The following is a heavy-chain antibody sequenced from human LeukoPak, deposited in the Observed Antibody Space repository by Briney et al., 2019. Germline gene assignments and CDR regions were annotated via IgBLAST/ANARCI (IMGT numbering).Heavy chain of an antibody. Sequence: GGSLRLSCAASGFTFSSYAMHWVRQAPGKGLEYVSAISSNGGSTYYANSEKGRFTISRDNAKNSLYLQMNSLRAEDTAVYYCARAPPTDPFDYWGQGTLVTVSS. CDR2: ISSNGGST. J-gene: IGHJ4*02. D-gene: IGHD2-21*02. V-gene: IGHV3-64*01. CDR3: ARAPPTDPFDY. CDR1: GFTFSSYA.